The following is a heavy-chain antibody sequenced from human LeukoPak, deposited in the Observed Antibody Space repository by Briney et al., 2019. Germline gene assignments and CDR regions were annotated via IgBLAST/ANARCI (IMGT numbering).Heavy chain of an antibody. CDR1: GFTFSSYA. V-gene: IGHV3-23*01. D-gene: IGHD4-23*01. J-gene: IGHJ3*02. CDR2: ISGSGGST. CDR3: AGSPTVDAAFDI. Sequence: PGGSPRLSCAASGFTFSSYAMGWVRQAPGKGLEWVSSISGSGGSTYYADSVRGRFTVSRDNSRNTLALQMNSLRAEDTAVYYCAGSPTVDAAFDIWGQGTMVTVSS.